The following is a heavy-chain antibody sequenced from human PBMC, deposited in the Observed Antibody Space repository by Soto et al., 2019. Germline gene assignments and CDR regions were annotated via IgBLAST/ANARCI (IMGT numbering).Heavy chain of an antibody. D-gene: IGHD2-2*02. CDR3: ATYTSLDY. V-gene: IGHV3-53*01. CDR1: GFTVSNNY. CDR2: IYSGGST. J-gene: IGHJ4*02. Sequence: VGSLRLSCAASGFTVSNNYMSWVRQAPGKGLEWVSLIYSGGSTFYADSVKGRFTISRDNSKNTLFLQMNSLRAEDTAVYFCATYTSLDYWGQGTLVTVSS.